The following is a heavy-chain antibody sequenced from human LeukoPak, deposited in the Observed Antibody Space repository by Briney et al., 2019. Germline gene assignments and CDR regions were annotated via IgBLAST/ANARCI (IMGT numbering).Heavy chain of an antibody. D-gene: IGHD3-10*01. J-gene: IGHJ6*03. Sequence: PGGSLRLSCAASGFTVSSNYMSWVRQAPGKGLEWVSVIYSGGSTYYADSVEGRFTISRDNSKNTLYLQMNSLRAEDTAVYYCARERPYGSGSYYKEPPNYYYMDVWGKGTTVTVSS. CDR3: ARERPYGSGSYYKEPPNYYYMDV. CDR2: IYSGGST. V-gene: IGHV3-66*02. CDR1: GFTVSSNY.